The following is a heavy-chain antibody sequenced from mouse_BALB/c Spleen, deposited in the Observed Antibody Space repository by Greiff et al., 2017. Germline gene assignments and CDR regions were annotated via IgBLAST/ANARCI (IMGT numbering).Heavy chain of an antibody. Sequence: VKLMESGPGLVAPSQSLSITCTVSGFSLTSYGVHWVRQPPGKGLEWLGVIWAGGSTNYNSALMSRLSISKDNSKSQVFLKMNSLQTDDTAMYYCARGYDYDEGSFAMDYWGQGTSVTVSS. CDR1: GFSLTSYG. J-gene: IGHJ4*01. CDR3: ARGYDYDEGSFAMDY. D-gene: IGHD2-4*01. CDR2: IWAGGST. V-gene: IGHV2-9*02.